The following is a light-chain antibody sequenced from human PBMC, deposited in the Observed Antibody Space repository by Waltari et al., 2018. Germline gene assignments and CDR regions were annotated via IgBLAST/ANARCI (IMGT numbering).Light chain of an antibody. CDR2: GAS. CDR1: QSVSSN. Sequence: DTVMTQSPATLSVSPGEGATLFCRASQSVSSNLAWYQQIPGQAPRLLIYGASARATGIPARFSGSGSGTEFTLTISSLQSEDFVVYHCHQYNNWPWTFGQGTKVEIK. CDR3: HQYNNWPWT. J-gene: IGKJ1*01. V-gene: IGKV3-15*01.